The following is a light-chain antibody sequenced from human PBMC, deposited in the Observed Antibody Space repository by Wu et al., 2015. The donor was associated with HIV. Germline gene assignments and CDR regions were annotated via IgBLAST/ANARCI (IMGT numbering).Light chain of an antibody. J-gene: IGKJ5*01. CDR3: QQYGSSPIT. CDR2: GAS. Sequence: EVVLTQSPGTLSLSPGDRATLSCRASQSISHYLTWYQQKPGQAPRLLVYGASSRATGIPDRFSGSGSGTGFSLTISRLEPEDFAVYYCQQYGSSPITFGQGHDWRL. CDR1: QSISHY. V-gene: IGKV3-20*01.